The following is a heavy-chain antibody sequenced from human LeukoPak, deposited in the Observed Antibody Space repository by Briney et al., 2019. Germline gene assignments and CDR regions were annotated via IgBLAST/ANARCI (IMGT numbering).Heavy chain of an antibody. J-gene: IGHJ6*03. CDR3: ARIYCGGDCRGYYYHYYMDV. CDR2: INPNRGGT. CDR1: GYTFTRYY. D-gene: IGHD2-21*02. Sequence: ASVKVSCKASGYTFTRYYMHWVRQAPGQGLEWMGWINPNRGGTNYGQKFQGRVTMTRDTSISTAYMELSRLRSDDTAVYYCARIYCGGDCRGYYYHYYMDVWGKGTTVTVSS. V-gene: IGHV1-2*02.